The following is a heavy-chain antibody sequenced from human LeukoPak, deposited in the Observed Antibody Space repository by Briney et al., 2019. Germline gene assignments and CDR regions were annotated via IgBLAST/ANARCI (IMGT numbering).Heavy chain of an antibody. CDR1: GYLLHNYG. J-gene: IGHJ4*02. CDR3: ARDGARSNYGDYVGDY. CDR2: IIPIFGTA. V-gene: IGHV1-69*05. Sequence: ASVKVSCKASGYLLHNYGFSWVRQAPGQGLEWMGGIIPIFGTANYAQKFQGRVTITTDESTSTAYMELSSLRSEDTAVYYCARDGARSNYGDYVGDYWGQGTLVTVSS. D-gene: IGHD4-17*01.